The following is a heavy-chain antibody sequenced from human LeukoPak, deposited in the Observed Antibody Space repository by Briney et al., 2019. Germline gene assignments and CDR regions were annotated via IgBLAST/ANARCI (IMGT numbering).Heavy chain of an antibody. V-gene: IGHV1-3*04. Sequence: ASVKVSCKASGYTFTNYAMHWVRQAPGQRLEWMGWINTGGDTAYSQRFQGRVTIISDTSASTAYMDLSNLRSEDTAVYYCAREGFGSGTNLEVGYFDYWGQGTLVTVSS. CDR3: AREGFGSGTNLEVGYFDY. J-gene: IGHJ4*02. D-gene: IGHD3-10*01. CDR2: INTGGDT. CDR1: GYTFTNYA.